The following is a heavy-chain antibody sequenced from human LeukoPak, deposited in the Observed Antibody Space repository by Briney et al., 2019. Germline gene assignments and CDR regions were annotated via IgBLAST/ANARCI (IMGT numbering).Heavy chain of an antibody. V-gene: IGHV3-53*05. CDR3: AKDMAAYYYASGNIDY. D-gene: IGHD3-10*01. CDR1: GFTISSNS. Sequence: GGSLRLSCTVSGFTISSNSMGWVRQAPGKGLKWVSFIYSSVTHYSDSVKGRLTISRDSSKNTLFLQMNSLRAEDTALYYCAKDMAAYYYASGNIDYWGQGTLVTVSS. CDR2: IYSSVT. J-gene: IGHJ4*02.